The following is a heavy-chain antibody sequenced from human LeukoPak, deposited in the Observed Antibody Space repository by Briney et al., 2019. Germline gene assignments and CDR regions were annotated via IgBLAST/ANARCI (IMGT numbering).Heavy chain of an antibody. Sequence: GGFLRLSCAASGFTFSSYSMNWVRQAPGKGLEWVSSISSSSSYIYYADSVKGRFTISRDNAKNSLYLQMNSLRAEDTAVYYCARDYYYDSSGYPYDYWGQGTLVTVSS. J-gene: IGHJ4*02. D-gene: IGHD3-22*01. V-gene: IGHV3-21*01. CDR3: ARDYYYDSSGYPYDY. CDR2: ISSSSSYI. CDR1: GFTFSSYS.